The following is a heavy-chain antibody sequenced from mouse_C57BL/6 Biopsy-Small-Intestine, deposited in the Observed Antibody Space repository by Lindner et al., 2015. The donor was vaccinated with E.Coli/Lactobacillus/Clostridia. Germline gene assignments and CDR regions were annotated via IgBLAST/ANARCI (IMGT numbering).Heavy chain of an antibody. J-gene: IGHJ3*01. V-gene: IGHV1-42*01. CDR3: ASGKEGPWLAY. Sequence: VQLQESGPELVKPGASVKISCRASGYSFTGYYMQWMKQSPEKSLEWIGEINPSTGSTTYNQKFKAKATLTVDKSSSTAYMQLKSLTSEDSAVYYCASGKEGPWLAYGGQGTLVTISA. D-gene: IGHD4-1*01. CDR1: GYSFTGYY. CDR2: INPSTGST.